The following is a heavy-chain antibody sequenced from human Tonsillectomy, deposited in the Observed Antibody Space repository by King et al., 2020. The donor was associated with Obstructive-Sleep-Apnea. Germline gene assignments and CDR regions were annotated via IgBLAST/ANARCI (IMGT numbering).Heavy chain of an antibody. J-gene: IGHJ4*02. CDR3: AKLRQHMVPYFDF. D-gene: IGHD6-13*01. Sequence: VQLVESGGGLVQPGGSLRLFCAASGFTFSNSSMSWFRQAPGKGLELVSVTRGSGENTHVADSVKSRFTISRDNSKSTLSLQMSSLSAEDTAVYYCAKLRQHMVPYFDFWGQGTLVTVSS. V-gene: IGHV3-23*04. CDR1: GFTFSNSS. CDR2: TRGSGENT.